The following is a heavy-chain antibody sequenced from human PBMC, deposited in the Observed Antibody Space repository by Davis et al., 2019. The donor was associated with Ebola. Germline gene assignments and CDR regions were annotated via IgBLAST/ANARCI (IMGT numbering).Heavy chain of an antibody. CDR2: IYTSGST. V-gene: IGHV4-61*09. Sequence: SETLSLTCTVSGDSISSGRYYWSWIRQPAGKGLEWIGHIYTSGSTNYNPSLQSRVTISLATSNNQFSLKLGSVTAADTALYYCARGTYYYASGSYYGRLDYWGQGTLVTVSS. D-gene: IGHD3-10*01. CDR3: ARGTYYYASGSYYGRLDY. J-gene: IGHJ4*02. CDR1: GDSISSGRYY.